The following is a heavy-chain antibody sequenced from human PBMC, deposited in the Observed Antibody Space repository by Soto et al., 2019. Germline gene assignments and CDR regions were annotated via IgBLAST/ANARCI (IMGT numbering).Heavy chain of an antibody. CDR3: EASLSGSGSYYYYYGMDV. CDR2: ISAYNGNT. V-gene: IGHV1-18*04. D-gene: IGHD3-10*01. J-gene: IGHJ6*02. Sequence: QVQLVQSGAEVKKPGASVKVSCKASGYTFTSYGISWVRQAPGQGLEWMGWISAYNGNTNYAQKLQGRVTITADKSTSTAYMELGSLRSEDTAVYYCEASLSGSGSYYYYYGMDVWGQGTTVTVSS. CDR1: GYTFTSYG.